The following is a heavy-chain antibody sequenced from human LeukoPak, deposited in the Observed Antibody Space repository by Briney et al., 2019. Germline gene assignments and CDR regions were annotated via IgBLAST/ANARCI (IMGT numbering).Heavy chain of an antibody. Sequence: PGGSLRLSCAASGFTFSSYGMHWVRQAPGKGLEWVAVISYDGSKKDCADSVKGRFTISRDNSKNTLYLQMNSLRPEDTAVYYCAKEFHIVVVVAAAGNAFDIWGQGTLVTVSS. CDR3: AKEFHIVVVVAAAGNAFDI. CDR2: ISYDGSKK. CDR1: GFTFSSYG. V-gene: IGHV3-30*18. J-gene: IGHJ3*02. D-gene: IGHD2-15*01.